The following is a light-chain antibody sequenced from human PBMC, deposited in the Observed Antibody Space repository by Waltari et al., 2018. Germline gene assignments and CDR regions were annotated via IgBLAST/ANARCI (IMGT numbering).Light chain of an antibody. CDR1: QSVSSN. V-gene: IGKV3-15*01. CDR3: QQYNSWSYT. J-gene: IGKJ2*01. CDR2: GAS. Sequence: EVVMTQSPGTLSVSPGERATLSCRASQSVSSNLAWYQQRPGQAPRLLIYGASTRAAGVPARFGGSGSGTELSLTISSLQSEDFAVYFCQQYNSWSYTFGQGTRLEIK.